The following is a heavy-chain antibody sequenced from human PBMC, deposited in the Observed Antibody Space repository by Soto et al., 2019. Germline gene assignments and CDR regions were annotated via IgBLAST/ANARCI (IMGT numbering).Heavy chain of an antibody. Sequence: SETLSLTCTVSGASISGFYWSWIRRSAGKGLEWIGRIYATGTTDCNPSLKSRVMMSVDTSKKQFSLKLRSVTAADTAVYYCVRDGTKTLRDWFDPWGQGISVTVSS. J-gene: IGHJ5*02. V-gene: IGHV4-4*07. CDR2: IYATGTT. D-gene: IGHD1-1*01. CDR1: GASISGFY. CDR3: VRDGTKTLRDWFDP.